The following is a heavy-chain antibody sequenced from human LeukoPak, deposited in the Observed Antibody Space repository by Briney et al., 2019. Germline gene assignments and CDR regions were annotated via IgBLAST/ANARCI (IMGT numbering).Heavy chain of an antibody. D-gene: IGHD3-22*01. Sequence: GASVKVSCKASGYTFTGYYMHWVRQAPGQGLEWMEGINPNSGGTNYAQKFQGRVTMTRDTSISTAYMELSRLRSDDTDVYYCARDYSPIPITMIEAAWFDPWGQGTLVTVSS. CDR1: GYTFTGYY. V-gene: IGHV1-2*02. CDR3: ARDYSPIPITMIEAAWFDP. J-gene: IGHJ5*02. CDR2: INPNSGGT.